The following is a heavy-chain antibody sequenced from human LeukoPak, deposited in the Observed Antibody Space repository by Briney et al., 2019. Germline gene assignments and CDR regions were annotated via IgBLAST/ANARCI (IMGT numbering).Heavy chain of an antibody. D-gene: IGHD3-10*01. CDR2: LLPNSDGT. V-gene: IGHV1-2*06. CDR3: LVDGSGTYTGLDH. CDR1: GYTLTDYC. J-gene: IGHJ4*02. Sequence: GSVTVSCKASGYTLTDYCLNWVRQAPGQGLEWMGRLLPNSDGTAYAQKFQGRVTMTRDTSISTAYMELSRLRFDDTAVYYCLVDGSGTYTGLDHWGQGTLVAVSS.